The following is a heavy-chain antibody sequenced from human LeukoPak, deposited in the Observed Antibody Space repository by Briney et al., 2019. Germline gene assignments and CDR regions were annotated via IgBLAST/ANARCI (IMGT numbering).Heavy chain of an antibody. CDR1: GGSFSGYY. V-gene: IGHV4-34*01. CDR3: ARGRGIVVVPAASTRPFDY. D-gene: IGHD2-2*01. Sequence: SETLSLTCAVYGGSFSGYYWSWIRQPPGKGLEWIGEINHSGSTNYNPSLKSRVSISVDTSKNQFSLKLSSVTAADTDVYDCARGRGIVVVPAASTRPFDYWGQGTLVTVSS. CDR2: INHSGST. J-gene: IGHJ4*02.